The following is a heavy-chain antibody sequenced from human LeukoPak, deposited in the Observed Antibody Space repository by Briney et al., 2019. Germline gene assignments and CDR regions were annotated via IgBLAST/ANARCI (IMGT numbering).Heavy chain of an antibody. V-gene: IGHV3-48*01. J-gene: IGHJ4*02. CDR2: IGPGGDI. CDR3: ARRFDS. Sequence: PVGSLRLSCAASRFSFTAYSMNWVRQAPGRGLEWISYIGPGGDIYYADSVTGRFTVSRDTARNSLYLQMNGLRVEDTAVYYCARRFDSWGQGTLVTVSS. CDR1: RFSFTAYS.